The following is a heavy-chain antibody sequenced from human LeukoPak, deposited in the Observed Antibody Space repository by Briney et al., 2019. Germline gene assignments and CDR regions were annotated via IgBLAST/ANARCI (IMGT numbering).Heavy chain of an antibody. CDR1: GGSISSGGYY. CDR3: ARGAKMATRGFDY. Sequence: SETLSLTCTVSGGSISSGGYYWNWIRQHPGKGLESIGYIYNSGRTHTKPSLKSRVTISVDTSKKQLSLKLRYVTAADTAVYYCARGAKMATRGFDYWGQGTLVTVSS. V-gene: IGHV4-31*03. D-gene: IGHD5-24*01. J-gene: IGHJ4*02. CDR2: IYNSGRT.